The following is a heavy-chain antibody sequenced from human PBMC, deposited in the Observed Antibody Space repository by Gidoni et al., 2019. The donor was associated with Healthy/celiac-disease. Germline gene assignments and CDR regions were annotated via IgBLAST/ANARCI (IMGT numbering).Heavy chain of an antibody. V-gene: IGHV4-34*01. CDR2: INHRGST. CDR1: GGSFSGYY. CDR3: AERRYSSSWYGRYFQH. J-gene: IGHJ1*01. Sequence: QVQLQQWGAGLLKPSETLSLTCAVYGGSFSGYYWSWIRQPPGKGLEWIGEINHRGSTNYNPSLKSRVTISVDTSKNQFSLKLSSVTAADTAVYYCAERRYSSSWYGRYFQHWGQGTLVTVSS. D-gene: IGHD6-13*01.